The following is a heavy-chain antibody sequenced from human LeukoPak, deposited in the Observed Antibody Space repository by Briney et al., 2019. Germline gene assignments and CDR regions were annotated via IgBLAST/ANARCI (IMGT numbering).Heavy chain of an antibody. V-gene: IGHV3-30*04. D-gene: IGHD1-26*01. CDR2: ISYDGSNK. J-gene: IGHJ3*02. CDR3: ARREAWLNAFDI. CDR1: GFTFSSYA. Sequence: GGSLSLSCAASGFTFSSYAMHWVRQAPGKGLEWVAVISYDGSNKYYADSVKGRFTISRDNSKNTLYLQMNSLRAEDTAVYYCARREAWLNAFDIWGQGTMVTVSS.